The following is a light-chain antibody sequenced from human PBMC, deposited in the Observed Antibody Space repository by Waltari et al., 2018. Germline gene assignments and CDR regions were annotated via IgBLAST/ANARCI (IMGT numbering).Light chain of an antibody. CDR2: VDR. V-gene: IGLV3-21*02. Sequence: SYILTQPPSVSVAPGQPARVPCGGNNIGTKIGHWYQQKPGQAPVPVVSVDRDRPSGIPERFSGSTSGNTATLTISRVEVEDEADYYCQVWDSITVVFGGGTKLIVL. CDR1: NIGTKI. J-gene: IGLJ2*01. CDR3: QVWDSITVV.